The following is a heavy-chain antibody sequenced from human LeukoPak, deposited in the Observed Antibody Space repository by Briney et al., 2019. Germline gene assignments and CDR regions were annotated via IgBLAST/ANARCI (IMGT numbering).Heavy chain of an antibody. V-gene: IGHV3-30*18. D-gene: IGHD6-19*01. CDR2: ISHDGSNK. Sequence: PGRSLRLSCAASGFTFSSYGMHWVRQAPGKGLEWVAVISHDGSNKYYADSVKGRFTISRDNSKNTLYLQMNSLRAEDTAVCYCAKDSDYYSSGWGEPNWFDPWGQGTLVTVSS. CDR3: AKDSDYYSSGWGEPNWFDP. CDR1: GFTFSSYG. J-gene: IGHJ5*02.